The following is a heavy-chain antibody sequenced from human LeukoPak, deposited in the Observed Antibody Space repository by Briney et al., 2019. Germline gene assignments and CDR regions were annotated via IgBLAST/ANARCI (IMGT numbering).Heavy chain of an antibody. Sequence: ASVEVSCKASGYTFTSYDINWVRQATGQGLEWMGWMNPNSGNTGYAQKFQGRVTMTRNTSISTAYMELSSLRSEDTAVYYCAKSGDRVSWFDPWGQGTLVTVSS. J-gene: IGHJ5*02. CDR1: GYTFTSYD. V-gene: IGHV1-8*01. CDR3: AKSGDRVSWFDP. CDR2: MNPNSGNT. D-gene: IGHD3-3*01.